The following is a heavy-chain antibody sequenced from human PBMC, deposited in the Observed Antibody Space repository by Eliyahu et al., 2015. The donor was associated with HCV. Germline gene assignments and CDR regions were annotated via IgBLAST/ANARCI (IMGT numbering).Heavy chain of an antibody. Sequence: QLQLQESGPGLVKPSETLSLTCTVSGGSIGSSSYYWGWIRQPPGKGLEWIGSIYYSGSTYYNPSLKSRVTISVDTSKNQFSLKLSSVTAADTAVYYCARHSLEQLDLDYWGQGTLVTVSS. CDR2: IYYSGST. CDR3: ARHSLEQLDLDY. V-gene: IGHV4-39*01. D-gene: IGHD6-13*01. J-gene: IGHJ4*02. CDR1: GGSIGSSSYY.